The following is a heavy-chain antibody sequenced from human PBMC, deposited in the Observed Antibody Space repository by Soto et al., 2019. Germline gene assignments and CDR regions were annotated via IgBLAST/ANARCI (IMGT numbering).Heavy chain of an antibody. V-gene: IGHV4-59*01. CDR2: IYYSGST. J-gene: IGHJ6*03. Sequence: SETLSLTCTVSGGSISSYYWSWIRQPPGKGLEWIGYIYYSGSTNYNPSLKSRVTISVDTSKNQFSLKLSSVTAADTAVYYCARYYCGGDCYSVGQSTINYYYYYFMDVWGKGTTVTVSS. D-gene: IGHD2-21*01. CDR1: GGSISSYY. CDR3: ARYYCGGDCYSVGQSTINYYYYYFMDV.